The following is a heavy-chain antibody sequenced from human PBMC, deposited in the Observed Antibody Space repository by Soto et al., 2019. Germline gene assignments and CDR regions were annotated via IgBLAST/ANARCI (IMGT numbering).Heavy chain of an antibody. CDR1: GGSISGGGYY. J-gene: IGHJ6*02. CDR2: IYYSGST. CDR3: ARDLGARNNYYGMDV. Sequence: PSETLSLTCTVSGGSISGGGYYWSWIRQHPGKGLEWIGYIYYSGSTYYNPSLKSRVTISVDTSKNQFSLKLSSVTAADTAVYYCARDLGARNNYYGMDVWGQGTTVTVSS. D-gene: IGHD1-26*01. V-gene: IGHV4-31*03.